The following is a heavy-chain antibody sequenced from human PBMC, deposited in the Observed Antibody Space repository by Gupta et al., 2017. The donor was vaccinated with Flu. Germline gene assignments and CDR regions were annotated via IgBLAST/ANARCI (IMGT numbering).Heavy chain of an antibody. CDR1: GFTFSNYG. J-gene: IGHJ4*02. Sequence: QVQLVESGGGVVQPGRSLSLSCVVSGFTFSNYGIHWVRQAPGKGLEGVAVMWYDGNNKDYADSVKGRFSISRDNSRNAIYLQMNSLRAADSAVYYCATDGGGREIATNLAFWGQGTLVTVSS. V-gene: IGHV3-33*01. CDR2: MWYDGNNK. D-gene: IGHD1-1*01. CDR3: ATDGGGREIATNLAF.